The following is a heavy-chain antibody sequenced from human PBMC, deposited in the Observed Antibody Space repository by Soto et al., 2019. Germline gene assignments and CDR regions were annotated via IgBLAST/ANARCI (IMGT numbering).Heavy chain of an antibody. D-gene: IGHD6-19*01. CDR3: ARSTSSDKIAVAGTEGAFDI. J-gene: IGHJ3*02. CDR2: IYHSGST. Sequence: PSETLSLTCAVSSGSISSSNWWSWVRQPPGKGLEWIGEIYHSGSTNYNPSLKSRVTISVDKSKNQFSLKLSSVTAVDTAVYYCARSTSSDKIAVAGTEGAFDIWGQGTMVTVSS. CDR1: SGSISSSNW. V-gene: IGHV4-4*02.